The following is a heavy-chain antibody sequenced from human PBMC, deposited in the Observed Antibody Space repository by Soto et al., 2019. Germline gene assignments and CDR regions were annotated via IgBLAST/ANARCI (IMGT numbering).Heavy chain of an antibody. CDR1: GFTFSDYY. J-gene: IGHJ4*02. D-gene: IGHD6-13*01. CDR3: ARGTHSSKTDFDY. Sequence: RGSLRLSCAASGFTFSDYYMTWMRQAPGNGLEWVSYISSSSGTISYADSVKGRFTISRDNAKNSLYLQLNSLRAEDTAVYYCARGTHSSKTDFDYWGQGTLVTVYS. CDR2: ISSSSGTI. V-gene: IGHV3-11*01.